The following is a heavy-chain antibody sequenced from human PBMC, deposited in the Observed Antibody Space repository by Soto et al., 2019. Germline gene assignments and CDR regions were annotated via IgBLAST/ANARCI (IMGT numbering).Heavy chain of an antibody. CDR3: AAGQHNGYDVKGWFDP. J-gene: IGHJ5*02. CDR2: ISGSDSST. V-gene: IGHV3-23*01. D-gene: IGHD5-12*01. Sequence: EVQLLESGGGLVRPGGTLRLSCAASGFTFNIYAMNWVRQAPGKGLEWVSGISGSDSSTYHADSVKGRFIISRDNSENTLYLQMNSLRVEDTAVYYCAAGQHNGYDVKGWFDPWGQGTLVTVSS. CDR1: GFTFNIYA.